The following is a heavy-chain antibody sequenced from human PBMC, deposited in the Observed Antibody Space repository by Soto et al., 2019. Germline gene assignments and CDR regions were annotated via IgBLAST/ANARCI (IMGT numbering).Heavy chain of an antibody. V-gene: IGHV4-30-2*01. J-gene: IGHJ4*02. CDR1: GGSISSGGYS. D-gene: IGHD6-25*01. CDR2: IYHSGST. Sequence: SETLSLTCAVSGGSISSGGYSWSWIRQPPGKGLEWIGYIYHSGSTNYNPSLKSRVTISVDTSKNQFSLKLSSVTAADTAVYYCARLGSIAADDFDYRGQGTLVTVSS. CDR3: ARLGSIAADDFDY.